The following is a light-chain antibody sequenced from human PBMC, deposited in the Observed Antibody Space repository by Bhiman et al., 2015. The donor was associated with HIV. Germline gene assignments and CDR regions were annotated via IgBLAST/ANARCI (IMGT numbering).Light chain of an antibody. CDR1: SSDIGTYDR. Sequence: QSALTQPPSVSGSPGQSVTISCTGNSSDIGTYDRVSWYKQSPGTAPKLIISEVRNRPSGVPDRFSGSKSDNTASLTISGLQAEDESDYYCSSYTSSNTLVFGTGTKVTVL. CDR2: EVR. J-gene: IGLJ1*01. CDR3: SSYTSSNTLV. V-gene: IGLV2-18*02.